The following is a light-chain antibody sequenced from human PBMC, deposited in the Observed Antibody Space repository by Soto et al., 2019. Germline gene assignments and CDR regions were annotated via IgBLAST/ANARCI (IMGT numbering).Light chain of an antibody. J-gene: IGKJ1*01. V-gene: IGKV1-39*01. CDR1: QGISSY. Sequence: DIQLTQSPSFLSASVVDIVTITFRASQGISSYLNWYQQKPGKAPKLLIYAASSLQSGVPSRFSGSGSGTDFTLTISSLQPEDFATYYCQQSYSTPPWTFGQGTKVDIK. CDR3: QQSYSTPPWT. CDR2: AAS.